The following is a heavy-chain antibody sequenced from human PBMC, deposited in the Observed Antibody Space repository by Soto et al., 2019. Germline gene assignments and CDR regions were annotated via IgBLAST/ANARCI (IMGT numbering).Heavy chain of an antibody. CDR3: ARGGDGSGRRIDY. CDR1: GFTFSSYA. Sequence: EVQLVESGGDLVQPGGSLRLSCAASGFTFSSYAMHWVRQAPGKGLEYVSGISSNGGSTYYADSVKGRFTISGDNSKNTLYLQMGSLITEDMAAYYCARGGDGSGRRIDYWGQGTLVTVSS. D-gene: IGHD3-10*01. J-gene: IGHJ4*02. CDR2: ISSNGGST. V-gene: IGHV3-64*07.